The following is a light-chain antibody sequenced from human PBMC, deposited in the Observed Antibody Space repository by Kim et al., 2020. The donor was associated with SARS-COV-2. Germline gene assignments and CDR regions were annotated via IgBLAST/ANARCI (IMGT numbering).Light chain of an antibody. V-gene: IGKV3-20*01. Sequence: GERATLYCGASQSISNTYLAWYQQRPGQAPRLLIYGASTRAAGIPDRFSGSGSGTAFTLTISGLEPEDFAVYYCQQYSSSPPALTFGGGTKVDIK. J-gene: IGKJ4*01. CDR1: QSISNTY. CDR2: GAS. CDR3: QQYSSSPPALT.